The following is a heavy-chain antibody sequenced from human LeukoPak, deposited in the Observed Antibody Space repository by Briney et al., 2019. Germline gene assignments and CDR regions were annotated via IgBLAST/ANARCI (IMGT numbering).Heavy chain of an antibody. Sequence: ASVTVSCKASGYTFTSYDINWVRQATGQGLEWMGWMNPNSGNTGYAQKFQGRVTMTRNTSISTAYMELSSLRSEDTAVYYCARGLWMYYDFWSGYYTSFDYWGQGTLVTVSS. V-gene: IGHV1-8*01. D-gene: IGHD3-3*01. CDR1: GYTFTSYD. CDR3: ARGLWMYYDFWSGYYTSFDY. CDR2: MNPNSGNT. J-gene: IGHJ4*02.